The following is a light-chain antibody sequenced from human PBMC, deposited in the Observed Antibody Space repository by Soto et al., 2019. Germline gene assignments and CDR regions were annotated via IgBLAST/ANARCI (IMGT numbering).Light chain of an antibody. Sequence: TVLTQSPGALSLFPCRTPTSFCSACQSVSRSYLAWYQQKPGQAPRLIIYGASSRATGIPDMFSGSGSGTEFTLTISSLKSEDLAVYYCQKYNNRPQLTFGEGTKLDIK. V-gene: IGKV3-20*01. CDR1: QSVSRSY. CDR3: QKYNNRPQLT. J-gene: IGKJ4*01. CDR2: GAS.